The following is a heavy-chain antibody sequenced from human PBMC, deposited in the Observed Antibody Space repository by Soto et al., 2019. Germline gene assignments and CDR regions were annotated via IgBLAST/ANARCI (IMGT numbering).Heavy chain of an antibody. CDR1: GGTFSSYA. CDR3: ARFNAYCGGDCYSNY. Sequence: SVKVSCKASGGTFSSYAISWVRQAPGQGLEWMGGIIPIFGTANYAQKFQGRVTITADESTSTAYMELSSLRSEDTAVYYCARFNAYCGGDCYSNYWGQGTLVTVSS. D-gene: IGHD2-21*02. V-gene: IGHV1-69*13. J-gene: IGHJ4*02. CDR2: IIPIFGTA.